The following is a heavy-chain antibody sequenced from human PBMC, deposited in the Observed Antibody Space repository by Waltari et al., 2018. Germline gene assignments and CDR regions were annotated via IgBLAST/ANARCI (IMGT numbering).Heavy chain of an antibody. CDR1: GGSFSSYY. CDR3: ARGGWFGRGNDAFDI. J-gene: IGHJ3*02. V-gene: IGHV4-34*01. Sequence: QVQLQQWGAGLLKPSETLSLNCAVYGGSFSSYYWSWIRQSPRTGLVWIGEINHRGSTNDNPSLNSRVTISVDTSKNQCSLKLRSVTAADTAVYFCARGGWFGRGNDAFDIWGQGTAVTVSS. D-gene: IGHD3-10*01. CDR2: INHRGST.